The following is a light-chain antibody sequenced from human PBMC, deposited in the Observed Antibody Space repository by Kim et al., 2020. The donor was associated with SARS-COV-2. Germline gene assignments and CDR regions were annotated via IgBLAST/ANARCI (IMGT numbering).Light chain of an antibody. CDR3: QAWASSTFYV. V-gene: IGLV3-1*01. CDR2: QGN. J-gene: IGLJ1*01. CDR1: KLGDKY. Sequence: SYELTQPPSVSVSPGQTASITCSGDKLGDKYACWYQQKPGQSPVLVIYQGNKRPSGIPERFSGSNSGNTATLTISGTQAMDEADYYCQAWASSTFYVFGT.